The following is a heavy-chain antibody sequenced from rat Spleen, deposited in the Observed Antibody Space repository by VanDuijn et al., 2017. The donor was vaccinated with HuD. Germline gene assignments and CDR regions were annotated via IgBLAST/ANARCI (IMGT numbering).Heavy chain of an antibody. D-gene: IGHD1-11*01. Sequence: EVQLVESGGGLVQPGRSLKLSCAASGFTFSNYYMAWVRQAPTKGLEWVASITNSGGSTYYRDSVKGRFTISRDNAKSTLYLQMDSLRSEDTATYYCTRRHYGYTDYFDYWGQGVMVPVSS. CDR1: GFTFSNYY. J-gene: IGHJ2*01. CDR3: TRRHYGYTDYFDY. V-gene: IGHV5S23*01. CDR2: ITNSGGST.